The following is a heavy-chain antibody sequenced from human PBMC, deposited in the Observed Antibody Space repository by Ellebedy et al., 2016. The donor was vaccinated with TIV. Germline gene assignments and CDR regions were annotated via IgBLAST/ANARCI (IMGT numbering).Heavy chain of an antibody. Sequence: GESLKISXAASGFTFSSYWMHWVRQVPGKGLVWVSRINPDGSRTHYADSVKGRFTISRDNAKNTLYLQMNSLSDEDTAVYYCARLKADYGSRSLWGQGTLVTVSS. CDR2: INPDGSRT. CDR3: ARLKADYGSRSL. J-gene: IGHJ4*02. V-gene: IGHV3-74*01. D-gene: IGHD3-10*01. CDR1: GFTFSSYW.